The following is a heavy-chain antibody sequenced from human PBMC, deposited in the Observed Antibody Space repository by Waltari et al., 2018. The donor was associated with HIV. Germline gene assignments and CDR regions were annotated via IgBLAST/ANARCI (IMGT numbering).Heavy chain of an antibody. D-gene: IGHD2-15*01. CDR2: IRGSGGST. J-gene: IGHJ4*02. CDR1: GFTFSSLG. Sequence: EVQLLESGGGLVQPGGSLRLSCAASGFTFSSLGMRWVGQAPGKGLEWVSAIRGSGGSTYYADAGKGRFTISRDNSKNTLYLQMNSLRAEDTAVYYCAKRAPGSAPGYWGQGTLVTVSS. V-gene: IGHV3-23*01. CDR3: AKRAPGSAPGY.